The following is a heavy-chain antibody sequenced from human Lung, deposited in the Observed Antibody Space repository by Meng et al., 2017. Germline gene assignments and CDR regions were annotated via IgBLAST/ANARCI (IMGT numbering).Heavy chain of an antibody. D-gene: IGHD3-9*01. V-gene: IGHV3-74*03. CDR1: GFTFSSYN. CDR2: INTDASIT. J-gene: IGHJ4*02. CDR3: ARDADWVIFDH. Sequence: EVQLVESGGGLVQLGGSLRLSCAASGFTFSSYNMHWVRQTPGEGLVWVSRINTDASITTYADSVKGRFTISRDDAKNTVYLQMNSLRAEDTAVYYCARDADWVIFDHWGQGALVTVSS.